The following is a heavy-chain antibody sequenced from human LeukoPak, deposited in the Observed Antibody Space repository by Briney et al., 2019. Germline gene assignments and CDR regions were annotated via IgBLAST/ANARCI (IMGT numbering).Heavy chain of an antibody. D-gene: IGHD3-22*01. CDR2: INPNSGGT. Sequence: ASVKVSCKASGYTFTGYYMHWVRQAPGQGLEWMGWINPNSGGTNYAQKFQGRVTVTRDTSISTAYMELSRLRSDDTAVYYCARDQSGSSGYSDYWGQGTLVTVSS. J-gene: IGHJ4*02. CDR1: GYTFTGYY. V-gene: IGHV1-2*02. CDR3: ARDQSGSSGYSDY.